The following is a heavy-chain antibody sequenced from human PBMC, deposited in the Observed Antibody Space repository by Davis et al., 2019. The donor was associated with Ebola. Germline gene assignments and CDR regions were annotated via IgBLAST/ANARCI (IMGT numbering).Heavy chain of an antibody. CDR3: ARAPHYYDSSGYYAPYFDY. J-gene: IGHJ4*02. CDR1: GGSISSGGYY. Sequence: PSETLSLTCTVSGGSISSGGYYWSWIRQPPGKGLEWIGEINHSGSTNYNPSLKSRVTISVDTSKNQFSLKLSSVTAADTAVYYCARAPHYYDSSGYYAPYFDYWGQGTLVTVSS. V-gene: IGHV4-39*07. D-gene: IGHD3-22*01. CDR2: INHSGST.